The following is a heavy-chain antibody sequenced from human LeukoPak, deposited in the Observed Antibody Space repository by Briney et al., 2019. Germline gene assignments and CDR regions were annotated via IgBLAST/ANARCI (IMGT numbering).Heavy chain of an antibody. Sequence: PSETLSLTCTVSGGSISSGGYYWSWIRQPPGKGLEWIGEINHSGSTYYNPSLKSRVTISVDTSKNQFSLKLSSVTAADTAVYYCARASAAGTFIWGQGTLVTVSS. CDR3: ARASAAGTFI. J-gene: IGHJ4*02. CDR2: INHSGST. V-gene: IGHV4-39*07. D-gene: IGHD6-13*01. CDR1: GGSISSGGYY.